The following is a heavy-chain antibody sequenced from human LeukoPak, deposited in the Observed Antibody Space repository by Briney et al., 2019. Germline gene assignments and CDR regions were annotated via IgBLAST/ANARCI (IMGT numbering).Heavy chain of an antibody. CDR2: INPNSGGP. CDR3: ARDCQHDSSGYYLYYYYYMDV. V-gene: IGHV1-2*02. D-gene: IGHD3-22*01. Sequence: ASVKVSCKASGYTFTGYYMHWVRQAPGQGLEWMGLINPNSGGPNYVQKFQGRVTMTRDTSISTAYMELSRLRSDDTAVYCCARDCQHDSSGYYLYYYYYMDVWGKGTTVTVSS. J-gene: IGHJ6*03. CDR1: GYTFTGYY.